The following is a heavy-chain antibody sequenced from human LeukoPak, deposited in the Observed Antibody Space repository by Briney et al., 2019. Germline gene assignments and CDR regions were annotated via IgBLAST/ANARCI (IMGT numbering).Heavy chain of an antibody. D-gene: IGHD6-13*01. Sequence: SETLSLTCTVSGGSISSYYWSWIRQPAGKGLEWIGRIYSRGSTSYNPSLKSRVTMSVDTSKDQFSLKVSSVTAADTAVYYCARDGIPAARKGYYYYYGMDVWGQGTTVTVSS. V-gene: IGHV4-4*07. J-gene: IGHJ6*02. CDR1: GGSISSYY. CDR3: ARDGIPAARKGYYYYYGMDV. CDR2: IYSRGST.